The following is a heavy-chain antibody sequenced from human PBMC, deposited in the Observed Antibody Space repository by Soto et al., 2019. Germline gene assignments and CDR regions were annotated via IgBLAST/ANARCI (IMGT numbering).Heavy chain of an antibody. CDR1: GGTISGFD. D-gene: IGHD2-8*01. CDR3: ASGAWSNDY. V-gene: IGHV4-59*01. J-gene: IGHJ4*02. Sequence: PETLSLTCIVSGGTISGFDWILTRQPPGKGLERIGDINSSGGTNYNPSLASRVTISADTSRNQFSLKLRSVTAADTAVYYCASGAWSNDYWGQGIFVTVSS. CDR2: INSSGGT.